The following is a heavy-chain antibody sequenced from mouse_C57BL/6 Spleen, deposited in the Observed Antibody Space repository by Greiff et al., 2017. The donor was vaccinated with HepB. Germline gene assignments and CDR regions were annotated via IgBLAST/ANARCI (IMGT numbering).Heavy chain of an antibody. J-gene: IGHJ2*01. CDR2: INYDGSST. Sequence: EVKLVESEGGLVQPGSSMKLSCTASGFTFSDYYMAWVRQVPEKGLEWVANINYDGSSTYYLDSLKSRFIISRDNAKNILYLQMSSLKSEDTATYYCAREGGYYLFDYWGQGTTLTVSS. D-gene: IGHD2-3*01. V-gene: IGHV5-16*01. CDR3: AREGGYYLFDY. CDR1: GFTFSDYY.